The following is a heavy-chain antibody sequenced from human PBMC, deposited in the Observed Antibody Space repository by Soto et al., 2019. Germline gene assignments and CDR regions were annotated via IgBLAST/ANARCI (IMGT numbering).Heavy chain of an antibody. V-gene: IGHV1-69*02. CDR1: GDTFSFYS. J-gene: IGHJ4*02. Sequence: QVQLVQSGAEVRKPGSSVKVSCKASGDTFSFYSINWVRQAPGLGLERMGRINPILSMSNYAQRFQGRVTMTADKSTSTAYMELSGLRSEDTAIYYCASSYGSGYRAFDYWGQGALVTVSS. CDR2: INPILSMS. CDR3: ASSYGSGYRAFDY. D-gene: IGHD3-10*01.